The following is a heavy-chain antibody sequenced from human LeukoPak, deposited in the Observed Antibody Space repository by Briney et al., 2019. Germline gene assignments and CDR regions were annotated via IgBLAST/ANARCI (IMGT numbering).Heavy chain of an antibody. V-gene: IGHV3-23*01. Sequence: PGGSLSLSCTASGFAINSQAMSWVRQAPGKGLEWVSAISGVGDGYYAESVKGRFTIFRDNSRNTVFLQLNRLRAEDTAVYYCANLYGDKDEKWGQGTLVTVSS. J-gene: IGHJ4*02. D-gene: IGHD4-17*01. CDR3: ANLYGDKDEK. CDR2: ISGVGDG. CDR1: GFAINSQA.